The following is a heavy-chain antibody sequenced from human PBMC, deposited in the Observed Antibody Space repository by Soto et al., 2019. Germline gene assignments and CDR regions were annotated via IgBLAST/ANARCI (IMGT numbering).Heavy chain of an antibody. Sequence: PGGSLRLSCAASGSSFSDYYMSWIRQSPGKGLEWLSYITSSSSYTHYADSVKGRFTISRDNAKNSLYLQMYSLRAEDTAVYYCAGGQDNLAVNFAYWGQGTPVTVSS. CDR3: AGGQDNLAVNFAY. D-gene: IGHD1-1*01. J-gene: IGHJ4*02. V-gene: IGHV3-11*03. CDR2: ITSSSSYT. CDR1: GSSFSDYY.